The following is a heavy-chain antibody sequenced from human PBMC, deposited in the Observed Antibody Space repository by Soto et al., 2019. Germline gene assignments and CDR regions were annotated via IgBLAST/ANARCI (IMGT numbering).Heavy chain of an antibody. CDR1: GFSLTSSGVG. Sequence: QITLMESGPTLVKPTQTLTLTCTFSGFSLTSSGVGVGWSRQPPGKALEWLALIYWDDDKRYSPSLKSRLTATKDTHKHRVVPPLTNVDPVDTATYYCAHRLTRYGWNYGFFDDWGQGTLVTVSS. V-gene: IGHV2-5*02. J-gene: IGHJ4*02. D-gene: IGHD1-7*01. CDR2: IYWDDDK. CDR3: AHRLTRYGWNYGFFDD.